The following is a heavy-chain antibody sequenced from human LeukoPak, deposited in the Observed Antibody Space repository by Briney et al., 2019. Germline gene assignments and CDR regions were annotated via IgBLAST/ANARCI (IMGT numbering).Heavy chain of an antibody. V-gene: IGHV4-59*01. CDR2: IYYSGST. J-gene: IGHJ6*03. Sequence: SETLSLTCTVSGGSISSYYWSWIRQPPGKGLEWIGYIYYSGSTNYNPSLKSRVTISVDTSKNQFSLKLSSVTAADTAVYYCARGGGFWSGQPKTGAGDYYYYYYMDVWGKGTTVTVSS. D-gene: IGHD3-3*01. CDR3: ARGGGFWSGQPKTGAGDYYYYYYMDV. CDR1: GGSISSYY.